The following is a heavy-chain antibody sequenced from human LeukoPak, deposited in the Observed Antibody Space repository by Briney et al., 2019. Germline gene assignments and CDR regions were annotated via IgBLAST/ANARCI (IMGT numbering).Heavy chain of an antibody. CDR3: ARESYYDSSGYSHDAFDI. V-gene: IGHV4-39*07. CDR1: GGSISSSSYY. Sequence: SETLSLACTVSGGSISSSSYYWGWIRQPPGKGLEWIGNIYYSGNTYYSPSLKSRVTISVDTSKNQFSLNLSSVTAADTAVYYCARESYYDSSGYSHDAFDIWGQGTMVTVSS. D-gene: IGHD3-22*01. J-gene: IGHJ3*02. CDR2: IYYSGNT.